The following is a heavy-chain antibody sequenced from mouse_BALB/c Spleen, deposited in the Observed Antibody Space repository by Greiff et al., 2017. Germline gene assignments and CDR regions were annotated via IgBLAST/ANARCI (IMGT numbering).Heavy chain of an antibody. CDR2: ISSGSSTI. CDR3: ARCPVAPYFDY. V-gene: IGHV5-17*02. J-gene: IGHJ2*01. Sequence: EVKLVESGGGLVQPGGSRKLSCAASGFTFSSFGMHWVRQAPEKGLEWVAYISSGSSTIYYADTVKGRFTISRDNPKNTLFLQMTSLRSEDTAMYYCARCPVAPYFDYWGQGTTLTVSS. CDR1: GFTFSSFG. D-gene: IGHD1-1*01.